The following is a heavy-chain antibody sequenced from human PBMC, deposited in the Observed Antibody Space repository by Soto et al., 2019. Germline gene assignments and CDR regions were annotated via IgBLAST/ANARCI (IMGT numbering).Heavy chain of an antibody. Sequence: PGGSLRLSCAASGFTFSSYAMHWVRQAPGKGLEWVAVISYDGSNKYYADSVKGRFTISRDNSKNTLYLQMNSLRAEDTAVYYCANAVAADYYYYGMDVWGQGTMVTVSS. CDR2: ISYDGSNK. CDR1: GFTFSSYA. V-gene: IGHV3-30-3*01. D-gene: IGHD6-19*01. CDR3: ANAVAADYYYYGMDV. J-gene: IGHJ6*02.